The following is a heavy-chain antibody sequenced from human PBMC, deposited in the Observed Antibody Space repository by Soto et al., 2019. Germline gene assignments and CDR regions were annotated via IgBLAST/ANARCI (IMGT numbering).Heavy chain of an antibody. J-gene: IGHJ6*02. CDR3: ARDPHYYGSGSLLMDV. CDR2: IIPIFGTA. D-gene: IGHD3-10*01. Sequence: ASVKVSCKASGGTFSSYAISWLRHSPGQGLEWMGGIIPIFGTANYAQKFQGRVTITADKSTSTAYMELSSLRSEDTAVYYCARDPHYYGSGSLLMDVWGQGTTVTVSS. V-gene: IGHV1-69*06. CDR1: GGTFSSYA.